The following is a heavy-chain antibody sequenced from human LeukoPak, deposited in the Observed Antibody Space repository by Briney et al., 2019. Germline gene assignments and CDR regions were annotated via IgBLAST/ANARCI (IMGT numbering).Heavy chain of an antibody. J-gene: IGHJ4*02. CDR2: IGGGDT. D-gene: IGHD1-1*01. CDR1: GFTFSIHA. V-gene: IGHV3-23*01. Sequence: PGGSLRLSCAGSGFTFSIHAMSWVRQAPGKGLEWVSTIGGGDTYYADSVKGRFTISRDDSQSTVHLQMNSLRAEDTAVYYCAKDGIPYNRVFDCFDFWGQGTLVTVSS. CDR3: AKDGIPYNRVFDCFDF.